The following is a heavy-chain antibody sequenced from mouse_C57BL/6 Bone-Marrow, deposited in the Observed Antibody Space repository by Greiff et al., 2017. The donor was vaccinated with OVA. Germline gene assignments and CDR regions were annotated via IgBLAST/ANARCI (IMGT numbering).Heavy chain of an antibody. Sequence: QVQLQQPGAELVRPGSSVKLSCKASGYTFTRYWMHWVKQRPIQGLEWIGNIDPSDSETHYNQKFKDKATLTVDKSSSTAYMQLSSLTSEDSAVYYCTRDYYGSSLLGNYWGQGTTLTVSS. J-gene: IGHJ2*01. CDR2: IDPSDSET. CDR1: GYTFTRYW. D-gene: IGHD1-1*01. CDR3: TRDYYGSSLLGNY. V-gene: IGHV1-52*01.